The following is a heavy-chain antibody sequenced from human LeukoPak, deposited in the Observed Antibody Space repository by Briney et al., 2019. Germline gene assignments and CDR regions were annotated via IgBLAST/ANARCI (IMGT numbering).Heavy chain of an antibody. CDR1: GGSISSYY. V-gene: IGHV4-4*07. CDR3: ARRPRQRPYSSSWYGPQNNWFDP. CDR2: IYTSGST. Sequence: SETLSLTCTVSGGSISSYYWSWIRQPAGKGLEWIGRIYTSGSTNYNPSLKSRVTMSVDTSKNQFSLKLSSVTAADTAVYYCARRPRQRPYSSSWYGPQNNWFDPWGQGTLVTVSS. D-gene: IGHD6-13*01. J-gene: IGHJ5*02.